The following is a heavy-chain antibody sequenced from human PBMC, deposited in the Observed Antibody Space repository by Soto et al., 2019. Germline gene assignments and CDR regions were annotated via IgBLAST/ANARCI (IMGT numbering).Heavy chain of an antibody. D-gene: IGHD6-13*01. CDR3: ATYSSSWYNWFDP. CDR1: GGSISSYY. J-gene: IGHJ5*02. CDR2: IYYSGST. Sequence: PSETLSLTCTVSGGSISSYYWSWIRQPPGKGPEWIGYIYYSGSTNYNPSLKSRVTISVDTSKNQFSLKLSSVTAADTAVYYCATYSSSWYNWFDPWGQGTLVTVPQ. V-gene: IGHV4-59*01.